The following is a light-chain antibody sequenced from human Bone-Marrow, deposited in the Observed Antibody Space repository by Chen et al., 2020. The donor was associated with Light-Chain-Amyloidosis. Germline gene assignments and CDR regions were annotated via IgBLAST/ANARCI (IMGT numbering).Light chain of an antibody. CDR3: QQYTTFAVT. J-gene: IGKJ5*01. CDR2: KAT. CDR1: QSVNKW. V-gene: IGKV1-5*03. Sequence: IQMTQSPSTLSTSVGDRVTITCRASQSVNKWLAWYQQKPGKAPNLLIYKATTLQSGVPSRFSGSGSGTEFTLTISSLQPDDFVTYFCQQYTTFAVTFGQGTRLEIK.